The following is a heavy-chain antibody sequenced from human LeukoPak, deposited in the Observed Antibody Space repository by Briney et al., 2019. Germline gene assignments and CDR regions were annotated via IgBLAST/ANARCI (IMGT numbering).Heavy chain of an antibody. J-gene: IGHJ4*02. Sequence: GGSLRLSCAASGFTFSRYSMSWVRQAPGKGLEWVSSITSGVGYIYYADSLKGRFTISRDNAKNSLYLQMNSLRAEDTAIYYCAKEYTGTFSPFPSYFDNWGQGTLVTVSS. D-gene: IGHD1-26*01. V-gene: IGHV3-21*04. CDR3: AKEYTGTFSPFPSYFDN. CDR2: ITSGVGYI. CDR1: GFTFSRYS.